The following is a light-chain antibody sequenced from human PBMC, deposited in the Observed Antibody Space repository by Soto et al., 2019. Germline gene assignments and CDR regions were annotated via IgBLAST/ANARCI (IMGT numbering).Light chain of an antibody. CDR2: DAS. CDR1: QDINNY. J-gene: IGKJ4*01. Sequence: DIQMTQSPSSLSASVGDRVTITCQASQDINNYLNWYQQKSGKAPKLLIYDASDLETGVPSRFSGSGSGTDFTFTISSLQPEDIVTYYCQQYDNLPLTFGGGTKVEIK. CDR3: QQYDNLPLT. V-gene: IGKV1-33*01.